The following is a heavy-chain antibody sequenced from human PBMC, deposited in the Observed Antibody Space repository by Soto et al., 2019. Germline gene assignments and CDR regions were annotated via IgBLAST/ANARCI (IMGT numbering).Heavy chain of an antibody. V-gene: IGHV3-23*01. J-gene: IGHJ4*02. CDR3: ATSFRYFDK. CDR2: ISGRGTNT. Sequence: EVQLLESGGGLVQPGGSLRLSCAAAGSISTTTPLSWVRQAPGKGLEWVSTISGRGTNTYYADSVKGRFIISRDNLKNTVNLQRNSLGVEDTAVYYCATSFRYFDKGCQGTRVTVAS. CDR1: GSISTTTP. D-gene: IGHD3-16*01.